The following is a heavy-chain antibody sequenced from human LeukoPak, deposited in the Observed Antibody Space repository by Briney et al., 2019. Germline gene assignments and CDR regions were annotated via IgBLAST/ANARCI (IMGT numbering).Heavy chain of an antibody. V-gene: IGHV1-69-2*01. CDR2: VDPEDGET. Sequence: ASVKVSCKVSGYTFTDYYMHWVQQAPGKGLEWMGLVDPEDGETIYAEKFQGRVTITADTSTDTAYMELSSLRSGDTAVYYCATDPTMIPEDYWGQGTLVTVSS. D-gene: IGHD3-22*01. CDR3: ATDPTMIPEDY. CDR1: GYTFTDYY. J-gene: IGHJ4*02.